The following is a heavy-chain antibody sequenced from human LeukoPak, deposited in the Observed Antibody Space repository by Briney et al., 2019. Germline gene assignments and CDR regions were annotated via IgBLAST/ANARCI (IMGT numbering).Heavy chain of an antibody. J-gene: IGHJ4*02. Sequence: QPGGSLRLSCAASGFGFEDYVMHWVRQVPGKGMEWVALIGGDSASTYYADSLKGRFTISRDNSYNSLYLQMDRLRIEDTAFYYCGKDIEHYDFWNGYEYRGQGTLVTVSS. CDR1: GFGFEDYV. D-gene: IGHD3-3*01. CDR3: GKDIEHYDFWNGYEY. V-gene: IGHV3-43*02. CDR2: IGGDSAST.